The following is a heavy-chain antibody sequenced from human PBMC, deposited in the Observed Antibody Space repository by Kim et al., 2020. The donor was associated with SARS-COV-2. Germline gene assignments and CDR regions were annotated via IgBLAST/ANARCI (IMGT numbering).Heavy chain of an antibody. Sequence: SETLSLTCTVSGGSISSSSYYWGWIRQPPGKGLEWIGSIYYSGSTYYNPSLKSRVTISVDTSKNQFSLKLSSVTAADTAVYYCARDAYDILTGYYTDYWGQGTQVTLSP. V-gene: IGHV4-39*07. CDR2: IYYSGST. CDR3: ARDAYDILTGYYTDY. D-gene: IGHD3-9*01. CDR1: GGSISSSSYY. J-gene: IGHJ4*02.